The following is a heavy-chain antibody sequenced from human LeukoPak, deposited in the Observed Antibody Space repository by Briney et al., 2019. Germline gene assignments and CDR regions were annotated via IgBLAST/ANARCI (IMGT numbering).Heavy chain of an antibody. J-gene: IGHJ2*01. CDR1: GGSFSGYY. V-gene: IGHV3-23*01. CDR2: ISGSGGST. Sequence: PSETLSLTCAVYGGSFSGYYWSWIRQPPGKGLEWVSAISGSGGSTYYADSVKGRFTISRDNSRNTLYLQMNSLRAEDTAVYYCATNTVTMVWYFDLWGRGTLVTVSS. D-gene: IGHD4-11*01. CDR3: ATNTVTMVWYFDL.